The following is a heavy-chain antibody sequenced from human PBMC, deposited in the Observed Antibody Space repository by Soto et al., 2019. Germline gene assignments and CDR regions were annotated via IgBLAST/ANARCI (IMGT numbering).Heavy chain of an antibody. J-gene: IGHJ6*02. CDR2: IIPIFGTA. CDR3: ASPAGYSGYGDYYYGMDV. Sequence: VASVKVSCKASGGTFSSYAISWVRQAPGQGLEWMGGIIPIFGTANYAQKFQGRVTITADESTSTAYMELSSLRSEDTAVYYCASPAGYSGYGDYYYGMDVWGQGTTVTVSS. CDR1: GGTFSSYA. D-gene: IGHD5-12*01. V-gene: IGHV1-69*13.